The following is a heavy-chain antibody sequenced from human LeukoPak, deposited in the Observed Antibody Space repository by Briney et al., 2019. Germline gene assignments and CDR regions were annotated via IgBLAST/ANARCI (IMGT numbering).Heavy chain of an antibody. J-gene: IGHJ5*02. D-gene: IGHD2-2*01. CDR2: ISYDGSNK. CDR1: GFTFSSYA. Sequence: GGSLRLSCAASGFTFSSYAMHWVRQAPGKGLEWVAVISYDGSNKYYADSVKGRFTISRDNSKNTLHLQMNSLRAEDTAVYYCARTPVPYCSSTSCYADWFDPWGQGTLVTVSS. V-gene: IGHV3-30*04. CDR3: ARTPVPYCSSTSCYADWFDP.